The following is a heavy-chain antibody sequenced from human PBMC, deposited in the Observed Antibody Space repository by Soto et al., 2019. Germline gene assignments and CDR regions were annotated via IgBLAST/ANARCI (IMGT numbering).Heavy chain of an antibody. CDR2: ISTYNGNT. V-gene: IGHV1-18*01. CDR1: GYTFITYG. D-gene: IGHD3-22*01. J-gene: IGHJ4*02. CDR3: ARGPTDYYDNSANYFLDY. Sequence: QVQLVHSGAEVKKPGASVKVSCKASGYTFITYGVSWVRQAPGQGLDWLGWISTYNGNTRDAERLQGRVTMTTDTTTNTAYMELRNLRSDDTAVYYCARGPTDYYDNSANYFLDYWGQGTLVTVSS.